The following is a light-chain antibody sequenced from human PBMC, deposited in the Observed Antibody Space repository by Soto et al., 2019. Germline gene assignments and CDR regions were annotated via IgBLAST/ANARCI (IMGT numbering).Light chain of an antibody. Sequence: EIVLTQSPGTLSLSPGDRATLSCRASQSVSSRYLAWYQKKPGQAPRLLIYGASSRATGTPDRFSGSGSGTDFTLTISRLEPEDFAVYYCQQYCSSPPYTFGQWTKLEIK. CDR1: QSVSSRY. CDR2: GAS. V-gene: IGKV3-20*01. CDR3: QQYCSSPPYT. J-gene: IGKJ2*01.